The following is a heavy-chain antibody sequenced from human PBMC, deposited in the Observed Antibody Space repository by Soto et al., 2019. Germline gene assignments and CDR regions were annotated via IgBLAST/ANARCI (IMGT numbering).Heavy chain of an antibody. J-gene: IGHJ6*02. V-gene: IGHV4-39*01. CDR2: IYYSGST. CDR3: ARHRESVYYYYGMDV. CDR1: GGSISSSSYY. Sequence: LSLTCTVSGGSISSSSYYWGWIRQRPGKGLEWIGSIYYSGSTYYNPSLKSRVTISVDTSKNQFSLKLSSVTAADTAVYYCARHRESVYYYYGMDVWGQGTTVTVSS.